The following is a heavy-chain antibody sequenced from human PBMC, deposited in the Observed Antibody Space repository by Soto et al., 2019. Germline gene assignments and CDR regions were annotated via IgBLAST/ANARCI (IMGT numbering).Heavy chain of an antibody. CDR2: IIPIFGTA. D-gene: IGHD3-22*01. J-gene: IGHJ1*01. CDR1: GGTFSSYA. Sequence: QVQLVRSGAEVKKPGSSVKVSCKASGGTFSSYAISWVRQAPGQGLEWMGGIIPIFGTANYAQKFQGRVTITADESTSTAYMELSSLRSEDTAVYYCAREGGDSSGYYYRAEYFQHWGQGTLVTVSS. V-gene: IGHV1-69*12. CDR3: AREGGDSSGYYYRAEYFQH.